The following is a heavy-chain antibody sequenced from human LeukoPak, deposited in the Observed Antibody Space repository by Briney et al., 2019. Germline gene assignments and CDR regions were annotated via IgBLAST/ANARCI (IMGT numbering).Heavy chain of an antibody. D-gene: IGHD6-6*01. J-gene: IGHJ5*02. CDR2: IYYSGST. CDR3: ARGYTSIAARAGSSWFDP. CDR1: GGSISSGGYY. V-gene: IGHV4-31*03. Sequence: SQTLSLTCTVSGGSISSGGYYWSWIRQHPGKGLEWIGYIYYSGSTYYNPSLKSRVTISVDTSKNQFSLKLSSVTAADTAVYYCARGYTSIAARAGSSWFDPWGQGTLVTVSS.